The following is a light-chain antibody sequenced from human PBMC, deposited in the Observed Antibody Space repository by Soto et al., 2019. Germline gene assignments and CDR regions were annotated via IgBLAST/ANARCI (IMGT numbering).Light chain of an antibody. J-gene: IGKJ3*01. CDR2: AAS. CDR3: QQSYSTPFT. CDR1: QSISNY. Sequence: DIQMTQSPSSLSASVGDRVTITCRASQSISNYLNWFQQKPGKAPKLLIHAASSLQSGVPSRFSGSGSGTDFTLTISSLQPEDFATYYCQQSYSTPFTFGPGTKLDIK. V-gene: IGKV1-39*01.